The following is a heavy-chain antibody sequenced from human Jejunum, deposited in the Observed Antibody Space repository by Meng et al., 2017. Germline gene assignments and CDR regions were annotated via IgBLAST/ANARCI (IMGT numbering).Heavy chain of an antibody. CDR3: AGDFGMASRFDP. D-gene: IGHD3-10*01. CDR2: IHSSGTT. CDR1: GDSIRGYF. J-gene: IGHJ5*02. V-gene: IGHV4-59*01. Sequence: SETLSLTCTVSGDSIRGYFWSWIRQPPGKGLEWVGYIHSSGTTKYNPSLQSRLTFSVATSKNQLSLRLSSLAPADTAVYYCAGDFGMASRFDPWGQGTRVTGAS.